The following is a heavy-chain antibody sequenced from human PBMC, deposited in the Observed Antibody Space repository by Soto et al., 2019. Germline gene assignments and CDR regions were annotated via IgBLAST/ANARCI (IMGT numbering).Heavy chain of an antibody. CDR3: ARLTRGVYDLDRLWEKFAY. D-gene: IGHD5-12*01. CDR2: IYCDDDK. J-gene: IGHJ4*02. Sequence: QITVKESGLTLVKPTETLTLTCTFSGFSLSTYGMGVGWIRQPPGKALEWLALIYCDDDKRYSPSQRSRLTITKDTSKNQVDLTMTSMDPVDTATYYCARLTRGVYDLDRLWEKFAYWGQGTRVTVSS. V-gene: IGHV2-5*02. CDR1: GFSLSTYGMG.